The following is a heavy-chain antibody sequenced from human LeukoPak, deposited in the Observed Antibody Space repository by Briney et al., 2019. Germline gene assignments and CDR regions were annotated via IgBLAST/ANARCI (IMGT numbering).Heavy chain of an antibody. D-gene: IGHD2-21*02. J-gene: IGHJ4*02. CDR2: IDAGATST. Sequence: GGSLRLSCAASGFPVNKYEMHWVRQAPGKGLEWVSYIDAGATSTNYADSVWGRFTLSRDNAQNSVHLQMNSLRDEDTAVYYCVRGRLLRSTKYFDYWGQGALITVSS. CDR3: VRGRLLRSTKYFDY. V-gene: IGHV3-48*03. CDR1: GFPVNKYE.